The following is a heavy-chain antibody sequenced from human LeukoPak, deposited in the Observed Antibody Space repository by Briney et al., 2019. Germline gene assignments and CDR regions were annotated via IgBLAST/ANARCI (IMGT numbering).Heavy chain of an antibody. J-gene: IGHJ4*02. V-gene: IGHV3-64*01. CDR1: GFTFSSYA. CDR3: ARDPSGDCSGGSCYDPYFDY. D-gene: IGHD2-15*01. CDR2: ISSNGGST. Sequence: PGGSLRLSCAASGFTFSSYAMHWVRQAPGKGLEYVSAISSNGGSTYYANSVKGRFTISRDNSKNTLYLQMGSLRAEGMAVYYCARDPSGDCSGGSCYDPYFDYWGQGTLVTVSS.